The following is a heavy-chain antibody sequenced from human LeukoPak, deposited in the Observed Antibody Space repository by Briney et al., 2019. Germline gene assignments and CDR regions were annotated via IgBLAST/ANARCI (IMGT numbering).Heavy chain of an antibody. J-gene: IGHJ6*02. CDR1: GYTFTNYG. CDR3: ASRPGRGFLEWFKDYYYYGMAV. D-gene: IGHD3-3*01. Sequence: ASVNVSCRASGYTFTNYGISWVRQAPGQGLEWMGWISAYNGNTNYAQKLQGRVTMTTDTSTSTAYMELRSLRSDDTAVYYCASRPGRGFLEWFKDYYYYGMAVWGQGTTVTVSS. CDR2: ISAYNGNT. V-gene: IGHV1-18*01.